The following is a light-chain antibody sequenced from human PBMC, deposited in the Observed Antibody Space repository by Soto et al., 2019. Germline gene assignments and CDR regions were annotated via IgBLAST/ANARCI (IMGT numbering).Light chain of an antibody. CDR1: SSNIANNY. V-gene: IGLV1-51*02. J-gene: IGLJ3*02. Sequence: QAVVTQPPSVSAAPGPKVTISCSGSSSNIANNYVSWYQQLPGTAPKLLIFEDSKRPSGIPDRFSGSKSGTSATLGITGLQTGDEADYYCGTWDSSLSVGVFGGGTKLTVL. CDR2: EDS. CDR3: GTWDSSLSVGV.